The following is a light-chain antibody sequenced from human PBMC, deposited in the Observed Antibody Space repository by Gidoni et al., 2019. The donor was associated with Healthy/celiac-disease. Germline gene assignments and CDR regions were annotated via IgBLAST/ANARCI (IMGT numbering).Light chain of an antibody. CDR1: QSISSY. Sequence: LQMTQSPSSLSASVGDRVTITCRASQSISSYLNWYQQKPGKAPKLLIYAASSLQSGVPSRFSGSGSGTDFTLTISSLQPEDFATYYCQQSYSTLTFXGXTKVEIK. J-gene: IGKJ4*01. V-gene: IGKV1-39*01. CDR2: AAS. CDR3: QQSYSTLT.